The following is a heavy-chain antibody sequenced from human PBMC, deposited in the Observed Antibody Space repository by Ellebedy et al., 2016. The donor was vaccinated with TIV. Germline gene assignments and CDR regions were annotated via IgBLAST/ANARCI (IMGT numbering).Heavy chain of an antibody. J-gene: IGHJ4*02. CDR2: ISAYNGNT. CDR1: GYTFTSYG. CDR3: ARTIPPPSRYYFDY. V-gene: IGHV1-18*01. Sequence: ASVKVSCXASGYTFTSYGISWVRQAPGQGLEWMGWISAYNGNTNYAQKLQGRVTMTTDTSTSTAYMELRSLRSDDTAVYYCARTIPPPSRYYFDYWGQGTLVTVSS. D-gene: IGHD6-6*01.